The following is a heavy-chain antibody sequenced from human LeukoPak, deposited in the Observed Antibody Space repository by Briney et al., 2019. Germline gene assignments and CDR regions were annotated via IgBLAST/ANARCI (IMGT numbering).Heavy chain of an antibody. D-gene: IGHD3-3*01. V-gene: IGHV4-38-2*02. J-gene: IGHJ4*02. CDR2: IYHSGRT. CDR3: ARMIFGVVMPRFDY. Sequence: SETLSLTCTVSGYSISGGYYWGWIRQPPGNGLEWIGSIYHSGRTYYNPSLKSRVTISVDTSKNQFSLKLSSVTAADTAVYYCARMIFGVVMPRFDYWGQGTLVTVSS. CDR1: GYSISGGYY.